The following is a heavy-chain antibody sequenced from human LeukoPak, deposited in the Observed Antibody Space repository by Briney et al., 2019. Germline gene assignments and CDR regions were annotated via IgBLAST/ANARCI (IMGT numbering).Heavy chain of an antibody. J-gene: IGHJ4*02. Sequence: SVKVSCKASGGTFSSYAMSWVRQAPGQGLEWMGEIIPIFGTANYAQKFQGRVTITADESTSTAYMELSSLRSEDTAVYYCATVLRYFDWLPIDYWGQGTLVTVSS. D-gene: IGHD3-9*01. CDR2: IIPIFGTA. CDR3: ATVLRYFDWLPIDY. V-gene: IGHV1-69*01. CDR1: GGTFSSYA.